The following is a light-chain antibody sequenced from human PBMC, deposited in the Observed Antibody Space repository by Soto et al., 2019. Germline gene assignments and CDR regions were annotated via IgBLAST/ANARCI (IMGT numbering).Light chain of an antibody. J-gene: IGKJ5*01. V-gene: IGKV3-20*01. CDR3: QHYGSAPST. CDR1: QSVSSNF. CDR2: GAS. Sequence: EIVLTQSPGTLSLSPGEGATLSCRASQSVSSNFLAWYQQKPGQAPRLLIYGASSRATGIPDRFSGSGSGTDFTLPISRLEPEDFAVYYCQHYGSAPSTFGQGTRLEIK.